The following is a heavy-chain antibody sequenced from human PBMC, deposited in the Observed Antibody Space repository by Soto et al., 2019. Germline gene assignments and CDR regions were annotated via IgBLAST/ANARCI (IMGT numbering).Heavy chain of an antibody. J-gene: IGHJ4*02. D-gene: IGHD5-18*01. CDR3: ATVDTPDNFDY. CDR2: ISYDGSNK. Sequence: GGSLRLSCAASGFTFSSYAMHWVRQAPGKGLEWVAVISYDGSNKYYADSVKGRFTISRDNSKNTLYLQMNSLRAEDTAVYYCATVDTPDNFDYWGQGTLVTVSS. CDR1: GFTFSSYA. V-gene: IGHV3-30-3*01.